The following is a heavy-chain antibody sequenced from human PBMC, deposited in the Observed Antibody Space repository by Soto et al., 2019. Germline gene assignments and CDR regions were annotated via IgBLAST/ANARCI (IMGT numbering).Heavy chain of an antibody. CDR1: GASITSTTYF. D-gene: IGHD2-15*01. J-gene: IGHJ4*02. CDR3: AKYLPRTGSFDY. CDR2: IYYSRKT. V-gene: IGHV4-39*01. Sequence: SETLSLTCTLSGASITSTTYFWAWIRKPPGKGLEWVGSIYYSRKTHYNPSLKSRVTISVDRSKNQFSLQMSSVTAADTAVYYCAKYLPRTGSFDYWGQGSLVTVSS.